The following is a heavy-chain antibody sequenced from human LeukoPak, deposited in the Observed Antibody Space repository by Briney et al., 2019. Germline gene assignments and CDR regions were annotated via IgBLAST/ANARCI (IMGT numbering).Heavy chain of an antibody. CDR1: GFTFSSYW. CDR3: AREDYDDNGWYFDL. J-gene: IGHJ2*01. D-gene: IGHD4-17*01. V-gene: IGHV3-74*01. Sequence: GGSLRLSCAASGFTFSSYWMYWVRQAPGKGLVWVSRIKSDGSSTSSADSVKGRFTISRDNAKNTLYLQMNSLRVEDTAVYYCAREDYDDNGWYFDLWGRGTLVTVSS. CDR2: IKSDGSST.